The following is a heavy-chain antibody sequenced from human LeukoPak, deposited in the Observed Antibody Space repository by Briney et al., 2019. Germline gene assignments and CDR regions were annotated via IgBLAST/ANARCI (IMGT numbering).Heavy chain of an antibody. D-gene: IGHD1-7*01. CDR1: GFTFSTYA. CDR3: ARRTFPNDAFDI. CDR2: ICGSDGSR. Sequence: GGSLRLSCAASGFTFSTYAMSWVRQAPGKGLEWVSAICGSDGSRYYADSVKGRFTISRDNSKNTLYLQMNSLRGEDTAVYYCARRTFPNDAFDIWGQGTMVTVSS. J-gene: IGHJ3*02. V-gene: IGHV3-23*01.